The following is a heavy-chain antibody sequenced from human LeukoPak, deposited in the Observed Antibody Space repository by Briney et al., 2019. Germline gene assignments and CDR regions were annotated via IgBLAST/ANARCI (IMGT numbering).Heavy chain of an antibody. CDR3: ARADTYYDILTPYY. J-gene: IGHJ4*02. CDR1: GYTFTGYY. CDR2: INPNSGGT. Sequence: ASVKVSCKASGYTFTGYYMHWVRQAPGQGLEWMGWINPNSGGTNHAQKFQGRVTMTRDTSISTAYMELSRLRSDDTAVYYCARADTYYDILTPYYWGQGTLVTVSS. V-gene: IGHV1-2*02. D-gene: IGHD3-9*01.